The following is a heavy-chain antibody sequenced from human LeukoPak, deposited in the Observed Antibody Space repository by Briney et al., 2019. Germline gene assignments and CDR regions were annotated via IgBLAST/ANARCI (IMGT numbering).Heavy chain of an antibody. J-gene: IGHJ5*02. V-gene: IGHV4-34*01. Sequence: SETLSLTCAVYGGSFSGYYWSWIRQPPGKGLEWIGEINHSGSTNYNPSLKSRVTISVDTSKNQFSLKLSSVTAADTAVYYCAVGVYYGSGSYPNWFDPWGQGTLVTVSS. CDR1: GGSFSGYY. D-gene: IGHD3-10*01. CDR3: AVGVYYGSGSYPNWFDP. CDR2: INHSGST.